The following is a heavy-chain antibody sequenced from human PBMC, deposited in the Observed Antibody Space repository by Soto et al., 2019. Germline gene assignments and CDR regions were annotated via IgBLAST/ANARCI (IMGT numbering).Heavy chain of an antibody. J-gene: IGHJ4*02. CDR1: RFTFSSYL. V-gene: IGHV3-74*01. Sequence: PGGSLRLSCAASRFTFSSYLMHWVRQAPGKGLVWVSRINSDGSSTSYADSVKGRFTISRDNAKNTLFLQMNSLRAEDTALYYCARAEYDYDSSGFPLYYFDYWGQGTLVTVSS. CDR2: INSDGSST. CDR3: ARAEYDYDSSGFPLYYFDY. D-gene: IGHD3-22*01.